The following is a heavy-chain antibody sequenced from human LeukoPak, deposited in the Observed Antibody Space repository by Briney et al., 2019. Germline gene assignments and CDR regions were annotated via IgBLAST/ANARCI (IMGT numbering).Heavy chain of an antibody. J-gene: IGHJ3*02. Sequence: GSLRLSCAASEFTFSSFWMIWVRQAPGKGLEWVASIRPDGSERYFVESVKGRFTLSRDNAKGSLNLQMNSLRAEDTAVYYCARRSGGDAFDMWGQGTMVTVSS. CDR3: ARRSGGDAFDM. CDR2: IRPDGSER. D-gene: IGHD2-15*01. V-gene: IGHV3-7*03. CDR1: EFTFSSFW.